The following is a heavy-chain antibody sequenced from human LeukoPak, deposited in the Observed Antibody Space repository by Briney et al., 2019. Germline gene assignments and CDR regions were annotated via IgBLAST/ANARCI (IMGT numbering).Heavy chain of an antibody. CDR2: IYYSGST. Sequence: SETLSLTCTVSGGSISSYYWSWIRQPPGKGLGWIGYIYYSGSTNYNPSLKSRVTISVDTSKNQFSLKLSSVTAADTAVYYCARDGIGSSSWAGAFDIWGQGTMVTVSS. D-gene: IGHD6-13*01. CDR1: GGSISSYY. V-gene: IGHV4-59*01. CDR3: ARDGIGSSSWAGAFDI. J-gene: IGHJ3*02.